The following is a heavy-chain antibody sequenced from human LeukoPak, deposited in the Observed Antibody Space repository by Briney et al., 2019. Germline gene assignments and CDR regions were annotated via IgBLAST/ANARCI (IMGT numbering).Heavy chain of an antibody. CDR3: ATAAPRAQNPYYYMDV. J-gene: IGHJ6*03. CDR1: GGTFSSYA. Sequence: GASVKVSCKASGGTFSSYAISWVRQAPGQGLEWMGRVDPEDGETIYAEKFQGRVTITADTSTDTAYMELSSLRSEDTAVYYCATAAPRAQNPYYYMDVWGKGTTVTVSS. V-gene: IGHV1-69-2*01. CDR2: VDPEDGET.